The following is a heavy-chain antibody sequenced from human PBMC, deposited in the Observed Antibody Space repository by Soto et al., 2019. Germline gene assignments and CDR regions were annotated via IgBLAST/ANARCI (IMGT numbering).Heavy chain of an antibody. J-gene: IGHJ5*02. D-gene: IGHD1-26*01. CDR3: AKNQGVELVPLATVDWFDP. V-gene: IGHV4-4*07. CDR1: GASISGFY. Sequence: SETLSLTCTVSGASISGFYWSWIRKSAGKGLEWIGRIYATGTTDYNPSLKSRVMMSVDTSKKQFSLKLRSVTAEDTAVYHCAKNQGVELVPLATVDWFDPWRQGSVVTVSS. CDR2: IYATGTT.